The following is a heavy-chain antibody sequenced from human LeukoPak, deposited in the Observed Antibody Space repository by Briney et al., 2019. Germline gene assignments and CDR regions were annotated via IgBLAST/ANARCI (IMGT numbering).Heavy chain of an antibody. Sequence: GGSLRLSCAASGFTFSNAWTSWVRQAPGEGLEWVGHIKSKIDGETTGYAAPVKGRFTISREDSKNMLYLQMNSLKTEETAVYYCTTELGLSFGVRYFDHWGQGTSATVSS. CDR2: IKSKIDGETT. J-gene: IGHJ4*02. CDR1: GFTFSNAW. D-gene: IGHD3-10*01. V-gene: IGHV3-15*01. CDR3: TTELGLSFGVRYFDH.